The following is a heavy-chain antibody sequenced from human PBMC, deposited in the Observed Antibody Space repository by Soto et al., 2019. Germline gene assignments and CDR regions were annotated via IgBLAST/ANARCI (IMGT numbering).Heavy chain of an antibody. CDR1: GGSISSGGYY. J-gene: IGHJ6*03. CDR3: AKDEPLRFDYYYMDV. V-gene: IGHV4-31*03. CDR2: IYYSGST. Sequence: SETLSLTCTVSGGSISSGGYYWSWIRQHPGKGLEWIGYIYYSGSTYYNPSLKSRVTISVDTSKNQFSLKLSSVTAADTAVYNCAKDEPLRFDYYYMDVWGKGTTVTVSS. D-gene: IGHD3-3*01.